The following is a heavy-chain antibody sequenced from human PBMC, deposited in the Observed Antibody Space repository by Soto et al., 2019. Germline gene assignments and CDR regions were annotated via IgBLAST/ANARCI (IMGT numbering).Heavy chain of an antibody. J-gene: IGHJ4*02. D-gene: IGHD6-25*01. CDR3: ARGTTTAWGGF. CDR1: GGSISSTNSY. Sequence: QLQLQESGPGLVKPSETPSLTCIVSGGSISSTNSYWGWIRQPPGMGLEWIGTINYGGTTYYNPSLRSRVTISVEASMNQFSLRLSAVTAADTAVYYRARGTTTAWGGFWGQGTLVTVSS. CDR2: INYGGTT. V-gene: IGHV4-39*01.